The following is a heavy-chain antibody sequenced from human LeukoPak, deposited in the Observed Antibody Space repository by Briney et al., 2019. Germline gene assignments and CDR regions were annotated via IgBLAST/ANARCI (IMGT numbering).Heavy chain of an antibody. CDR3: ARGIYGSGSPRAFDI. D-gene: IGHD3-10*01. CDR2: IYYSGST. J-gene: IGHJ3*02. CDR1: GGSISSYY. Sequence: SETLSLTCTVSGGSISSYYWSWLRQPPGKGLEWLGYIYYSGSTNYNPSLRSRVTISVDTSKNQFSLKLSSVTAADTAVYYCARGIYGSGSPRAFDIWGQGTMVTVSS. V-gene: IGHV4-59*01.